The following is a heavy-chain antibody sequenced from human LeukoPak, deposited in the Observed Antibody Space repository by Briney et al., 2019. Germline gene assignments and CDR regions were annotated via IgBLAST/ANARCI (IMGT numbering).Heavy chain of an antibody. CDR3: ASFYDSSGYYTKNAYYFDY. V-gene: IGHV4-30-4*01. CDR1: GGSISSGDYY. J-gene: IGHJ4*02. CDR2: IYYSGST. D-gene: IGHD3-22*01. Sequence: SETLSLTCTVSGGSISSGDYYWSWIRQPPGKGLEWIGYIYYSGSTYYNPSLKSRVTISVDTSKNQFSLKLSSVTAADTAVYYCASFYDSSGYYTKNAYYFDYWGQGTLVTVSS.